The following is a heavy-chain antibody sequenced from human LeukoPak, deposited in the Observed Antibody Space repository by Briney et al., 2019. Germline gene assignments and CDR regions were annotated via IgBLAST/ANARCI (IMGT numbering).Heavy chain of an antibody. J-gene: IGHJ5*02. CDR2: IIPIFGTA. V-gene: IGHV1-69*13. CDR3: ARGHSAAMVVNWSDP. CDR1: GGTFSSYA. Sequence: SVKVSCKASGGTFSSYAISWVRQAPGQGLEWMGGIIPIFGTANYAQKFQGRVTITADESTSTAYMELSSLRSEDTAVYYCARGHSAAMVVNWSDPWGQGTLVTVSS. D-gene: IGHD5-18*01.